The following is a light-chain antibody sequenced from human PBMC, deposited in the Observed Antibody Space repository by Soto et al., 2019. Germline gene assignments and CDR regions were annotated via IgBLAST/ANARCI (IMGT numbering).Light chain of an antibody. CDR2: GAS. V-gene: IGKV3-20*01. CDR1: QSVSSSY. J-gene: IGKJ1*01. CDR3: QQYGSSPT. Sequence: EIGLSQSPGTLSLSPRERATLSCRASQSVSSSYLAWYQQKPGQAPRLLIYGASSRATGIPDRFSGSGSGTDFTLTISRLEPEDFAVYYCQQYGSSPTFGHGTKVDVK.